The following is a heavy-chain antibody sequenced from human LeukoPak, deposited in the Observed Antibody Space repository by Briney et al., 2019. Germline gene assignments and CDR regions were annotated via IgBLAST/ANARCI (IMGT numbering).Heavy chain of an antibody. J-gene: IGHJ6*03. CDR3: ARSPLRVCSGGSCYSPYYYYYMDV. D-gene: IGHD2-15*01. V-gene: IGHV4-38-2*02. CDR2: IYHSGST. Sequence: PSETLSLTCTVSGYSISSGYYWGWIRQPPGKGLEWIGSIYHSGSTYYNPSLKSRVTISVDTSKNQFSLKLSSVTAADTAVYYCARSPLRVCSGGSCYSPYYYYYMDVWGKGTTVTASS. CDR1: GYSISSGYY.